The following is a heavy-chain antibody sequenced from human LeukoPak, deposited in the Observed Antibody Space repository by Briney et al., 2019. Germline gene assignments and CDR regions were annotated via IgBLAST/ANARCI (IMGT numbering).Heavy chain of an antibody. V-gene: IGHV4-4*07. CDR2: IYTSGST. J-gene: IGHJ6*03. CDR3: ASDLPYYDSWSGRAFYYYYMDV. D-gene: IGHD3-3*01. Sequence: SETLSLTCTVSGGSISSYYWSWIRQPAGKGLEWIGRIYTSGSTNYNPSLKSRVTMSVDTSKNQFSLKVSSVTAADTAVYYCASDLPYYDSWSGRAFYYYYMDVWGKGTTVTVSS. CDR1: GGSISSYY.